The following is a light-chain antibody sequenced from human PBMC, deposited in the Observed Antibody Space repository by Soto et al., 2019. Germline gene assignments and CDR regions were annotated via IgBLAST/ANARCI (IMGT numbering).Light chain of an antibody. Sequence: DIQMTQSPSTLSASVGDRVTITCRATQNIYGWLAWYQQKSGKAPKLLIYDASSLESGVPSRFSGSGFGTEFTVTISSLQPDDFATYYCQQYNSHPWTFGQGTKVEVK. CDR2: DAS. J-gene: IGKJ1*01. CDR3: QQYNSHPWT. V-gene: IGKV1-5*01. CDR1: QNIYGW.